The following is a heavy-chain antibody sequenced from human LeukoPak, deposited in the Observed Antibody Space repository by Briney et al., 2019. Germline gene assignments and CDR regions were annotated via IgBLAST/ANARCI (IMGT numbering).Heavy chain of an antibody. CDR3: AKDSGYDSSGYPFNWFDP. CDR1: GFTFSSYA. D-gene: IGHD3-22*01. CDR2: ISGSGGST. J-gene: IGHJ5*02. Sequence: GGSLRLSCAASGFTFSSYAMSWVRQAPGKGLEWVSAISGSGGSTYYAASVKGRFTISRDNSKNTLYLQMNSLRAEDTAVYYCAKDSGYDSSGYPFNWFDPWGQGTLVTVSS. V-gene: IGHV3-23*01.